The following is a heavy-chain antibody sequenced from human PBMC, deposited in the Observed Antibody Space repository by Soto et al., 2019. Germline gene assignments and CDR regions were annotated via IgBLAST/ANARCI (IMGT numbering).Heavy chain of an antibody. Sequence: ASVKVSCKASGYTFTGDYMDWVRQAPGQGLEWMGIINPSGGSTSYAQKFQGRVTMTRDTSTSTVYMELSSLRSEDTAVYYCALSPTNDFWSEGPPYTFDYWGQGTLVTVSS. V-gene: IGHV1-46*01. CDR3: ALSPTNDFWSEGPPYTFDY. J-gene: IGHJ4*02. CDR1: GYTFTGDY. CDR2: INPSGGST. D-gene: IGHD3-3*01.